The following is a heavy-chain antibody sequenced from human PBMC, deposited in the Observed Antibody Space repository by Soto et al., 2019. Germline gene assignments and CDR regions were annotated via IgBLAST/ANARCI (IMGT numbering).Heavy chain of an antibody. Sequence: EAQLVQSGGGLVQPGGSMRLSCTASGFTFSSYWMHWVRQAPGKGLVWVSSIKTDGSLTPYADSVKGRFTISRDNAKNTEYLQMNSLRAEDTAVYYCARDEGVPMVRGYDNWGQGTLVAVSS. CDR2: IKTDGSLT. D-gene: IGHD3-10*01. CDR1: GFTFSSYW. J-gene: IGHJ4*02. V-gene: IGHV3-74*03. CDR3: ARDEGVPMVRGYDN.